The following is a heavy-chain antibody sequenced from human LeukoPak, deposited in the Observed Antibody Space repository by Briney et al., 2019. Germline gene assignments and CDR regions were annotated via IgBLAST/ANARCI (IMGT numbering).Heavy chain of an antibody. D-gene: IGHD2-21*02. Sequence: PGRSLRLSCADSGFTFSTYAMGWVRQSPGKGLEWVSSIKGGGGDPFYADSVKGRFTISRDNSKNTLFLQLNSLRAEDSAVYYCAKGGHDFNPFYWWGQGTLVTVSS. J-gene: IGHJ4*02. CDR2: IKGGGGDP. CDR1: GFTFSTYA. CDR3: AKGGHDFNPFYW. V-gene: IGHV3-23*01.